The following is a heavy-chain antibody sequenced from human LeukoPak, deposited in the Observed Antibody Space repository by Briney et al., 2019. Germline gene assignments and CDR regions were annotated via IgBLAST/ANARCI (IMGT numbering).Heavy chain of an antibody. CDR3: ARDYTSAEWLGFAFDV. J-gene: IGHJ3*01. CDR2: TNPMNGNT. V-gene: IGHV1-18*01. Sequence: ASVKVSCKASGYTFTRYAISWVRQAPGQGLEWMGWTNPMNGNTNDAERFQGRVIMTTDTSTRTAYMELKSLRSDDTAVYYCARDYTSAEWLGFAFDVWGQGTMVSVSS. D-gene: IGHD6-19*01. CDR1: GYTFTRYA.